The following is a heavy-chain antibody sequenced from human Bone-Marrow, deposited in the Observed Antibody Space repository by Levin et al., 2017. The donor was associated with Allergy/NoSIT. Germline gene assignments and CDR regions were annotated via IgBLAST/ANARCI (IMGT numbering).Heavy chain of an antibody. J-gene: IGHJ5*02. CDR2: IHSGGRK. D-gene: IGHD5-12*01. V-gene: IGHV3-66*01. CDR3: ARDDVVATHP. Sequence: GGSLRLSCAASGFTISTNYMSWVRQVPGKGLEWVSIIHSGGRKNYADSVKGRFTISRDNYNNTLYLQMNSLRGEDTAIYYCARDDVVATHPWGQGTLVIVSS. CDR1: GFTISTNY.